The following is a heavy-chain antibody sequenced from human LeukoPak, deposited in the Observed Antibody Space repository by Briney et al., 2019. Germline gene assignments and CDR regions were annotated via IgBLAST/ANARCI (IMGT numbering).Heavy chain of an antibody. CDR3: AKNGDRGAYCSGGSCYPYYYYYMDV. CDR1: GFTFSSYE. CDR2: ISSSGGTM. J-gene: IGHJ6*03. V-gene: IGHV3-48*03. D-gene: IGHD2-15*01. Sequence: GGSLRLSCAASGFTFSSYEMNWVRQAPGKGLEWVSYISSSGGTMYYADSVKGRFTISRDNTKNSLYLQMNSLSAEDTAVYYCAKNGDRGAYCSGGSCYPYYYYYMDVWGKGTTVTISS.